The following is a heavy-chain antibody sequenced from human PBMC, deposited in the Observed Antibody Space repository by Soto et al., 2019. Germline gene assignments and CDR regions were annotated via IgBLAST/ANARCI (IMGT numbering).Heavy chain of an antibody. V-gene: IGHV4-34*01. J-gene: IGHJ3*02. CDR3: ARVQVRRGNGSGYLNGFDI. CDR1: GGSFSAYW. CDR2: INHSGTT. Sequence: ETLSLTCAVSGGSFSAYWWTWIRQSPGKGLEWIGEINHSGTTNYNPSLKSRVTISVDTSKNQFSLNLSSMTAADTAVYYCARVQVRRGNGSGYLNGFDIWGQGTMVTVSS. D-gene: IGHD3-3*01.